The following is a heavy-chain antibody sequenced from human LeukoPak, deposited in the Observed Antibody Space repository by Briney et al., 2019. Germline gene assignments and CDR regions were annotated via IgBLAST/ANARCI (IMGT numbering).Heavy chain of an antibody. CDR3: ARHGTVSSGSYFDY. D-gene: IGHD1-26*01. Sequence: SETLSLTCAVYGGSLSGYYWSWIRQPPGKGLEWIGHIHYSGSNDYNPSLKSRVTMFVDRSKNQISLRLSSVTAADTAVYYCARHGTVSSGSYFDYWGQGTQVTLS. J-gene: IGHJ4*02. CDR1: GGSLSGYY. CDR2: IHYSGSN. V-gene: IGHV4-59*08.